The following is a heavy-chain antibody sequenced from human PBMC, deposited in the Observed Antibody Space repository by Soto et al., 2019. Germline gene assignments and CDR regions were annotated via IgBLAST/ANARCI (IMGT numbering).Heavy chain of an antibody. CDR3: AKDRYYFGSGSSGYYYYMDV. D-gene: IGHD3-10*01. CDR2: ISGRGDST. Sequence: PGGSLRLSCAASGFTFSSYAMSWVRQAPGKGLEWVSAISGRGDSTFYADSVKGRFTISRDNSENTLYLQMNSLRAEDTAVYYCAKDRYYFGSGSSGYYYYMDVWGKGTTVTVSS. J-gene: IGHJ6*03. CDR1: GFTFSSYA. V-gene: IGHV3-23*01.